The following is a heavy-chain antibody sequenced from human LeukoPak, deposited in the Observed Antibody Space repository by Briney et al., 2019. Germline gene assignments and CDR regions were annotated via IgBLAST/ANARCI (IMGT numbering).Heavy chain of an antibody. CDR1: GFTFSSYW. CDR3: ARDRDSGSYPHGGGFDP. J-gene: IGHJ5*02. V-gene: IGHV3-74*01. Sequence: GGSLRLSCAASGFTFSSYWMHWVRQAPGRGLVWVSRINSDGSNTSYADSVKGRFTISRDNAKNALYLQMNSLRAEDTAVYYCARDRDSGSYPHGGGFDPWGQGTLVTVPS. D-gene: IGHD1-26*01. CDR2: INSDGSNT.